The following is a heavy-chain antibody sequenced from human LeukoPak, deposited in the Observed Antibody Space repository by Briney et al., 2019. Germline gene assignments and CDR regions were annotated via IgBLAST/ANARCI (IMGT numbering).Heavy chain of an antibody. CDR3: ARHRDYYGSGSYPDY. CDR2: IDPCDSYT. CDR1: GYSFTSYW. V-gene: IGHV5-10-1*01. D-gene: IGHD3-10*01. J-gene: IGHJ4*02. Sequence: GESLKISCKGSGYSFTSYWISWVRQMPGKGLEWMGRIDPCDSYTNYSPSFQDHVTIFAEKSISTAYLQWSSLKASDTAMYYCARHRDYYGSGSYPDYWGQGTLVTVSS.